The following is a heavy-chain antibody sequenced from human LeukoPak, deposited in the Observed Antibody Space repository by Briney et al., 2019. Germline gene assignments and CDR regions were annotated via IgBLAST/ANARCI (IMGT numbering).Heavy chain of an antibody. CDR3: ATHDTMVGIS. D-gene: IGHD1-26*01. Sequence: GGSLRLSCVASGFSFSRNDMNWLRQPPGKGLEWVSGVGGSNTDTSYADSVKGRFTISRDNSQNTVSLVMNNLRAEDTAIYYCATHDTMVGISWGQGTLVTVSS. J-gene: IGHJ4*02. CDR2: VGGSNTDT. CDR1: GFSFSRND. V-gene: IGHV3-23*01.